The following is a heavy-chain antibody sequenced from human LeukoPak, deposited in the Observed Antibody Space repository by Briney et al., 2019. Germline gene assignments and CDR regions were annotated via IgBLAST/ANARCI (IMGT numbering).Heavy chain of an antibody. Sequence: EASVKVSCKASGGTFSSYAISWVRQAPGQGLEWMGRIIPILGIANYAQKFQGRVTITADKSTSTAYMELSSLRSEDTAVYYCAREAMIKDEPYYFDYWGQGTLVTVSS. CDR1: GGTFSSYA. D-gene: IGHD3-22*01. CDR3: AREAMIKDEPYYFDY. CDR2: IIPILGIA. J-gene: IGHJ4*02. V-gene: IGHV1-69*04.